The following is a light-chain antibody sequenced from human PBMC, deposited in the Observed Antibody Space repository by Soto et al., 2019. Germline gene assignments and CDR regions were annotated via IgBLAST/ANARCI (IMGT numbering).Light chain of an antibody. J-gene: IGLJ1*01. CDR1: SSNIGSNS. CDR2: SNN. V-gene: IGLV1-44*01. Sequence: QSALPQPPSASGTPGQTVTISCSGSSSNIGSNSVNWYQQLPGAAPKLLIYSNNQRPSGVPDRFSGSKSGTSASLAISGLQSEDEADYYCAAWDDSLNGREVFGTGTKVTV. CDR3: AAWDDSLNGREV.